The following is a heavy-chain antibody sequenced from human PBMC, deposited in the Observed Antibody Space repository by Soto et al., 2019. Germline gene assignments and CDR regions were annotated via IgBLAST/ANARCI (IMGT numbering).Heavy chain of an antibody. CDR3: AREAHRIAARNFDY. V-gene: IGHV3-21*01. D-gene: IGHD6-6*01. CDR1: GFTFSSYS. Sequence: GGSLRLSCAASGFTFSSYSMNWVRQAPGKGLEWVSSISSSSSYIYYADSVKGRFTISRDNAKNSLYLQKNSLRAEDTAVYYCAREAHRIAARNFDYWGQGTLVTVSS. CDR2: ISSSSSYI. J-gene: IGHJ4*02.